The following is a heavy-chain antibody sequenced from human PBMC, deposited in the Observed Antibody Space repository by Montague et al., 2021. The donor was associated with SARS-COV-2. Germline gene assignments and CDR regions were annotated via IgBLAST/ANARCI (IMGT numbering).Heavy chain of an antibody. CDR1: GGSISSYY. V-gene: IGHV4-59*08. D-gene: IGHD2-2*01. Sequence: SETLSLTCTVSGGSISSYYWSWIRQPPGKGLEWIGYIYYSGTTFXXLSLKSRVTISVDTSKNEVSLKLNSVTAADTAVYYCARQGGPAGKHWFDPWGQGTLVTVSS. CDR3: ARQGGPAGKHWFDP. CDR2: IYYSGTT. J-gene: IGHJ5*02.